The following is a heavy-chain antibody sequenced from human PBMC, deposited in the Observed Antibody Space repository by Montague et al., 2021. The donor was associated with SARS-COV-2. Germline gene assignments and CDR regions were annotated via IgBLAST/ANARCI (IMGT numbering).Heavy chain of an antibody. CDR2: INTDGTIT. V-gene: IGHV3-74*01. CDR1: GFTFSSHW. Sequence: SLRLSCAASGFTFSSHWMHWVRQLPGKGLLWVSRINTDGTITNYADSVKGRFTISRDNAKNSMYLQMNSLRVEDTAVYYCATDRTVAPGYGFDPWGQGTLSPSPQ. J-gene: IGHJ5*02. D-gene: IGHD3-9*01. CDR3: ATDRTVAPGYGFDP.